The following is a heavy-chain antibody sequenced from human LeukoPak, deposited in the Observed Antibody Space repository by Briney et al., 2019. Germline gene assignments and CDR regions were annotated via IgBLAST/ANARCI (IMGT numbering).Heavy chain of an antibody. D-gene: IGHD3-22*01. CDR2: INPNSGGT. V-gene: IGHV1-2*02. J-gene: IGHJ4*02. CDR1: GYTFTGYY. CDR3: ARPYYDTSGSYFDY. Sequence: VASVKVSCKASGYTFTGYYMHWVRQAPGQGLEWMGWINPNSGGTNYAQKFQGRVTMTRDTSISTAYMELSRLRSDDTAVYYCARPYYDTSGSYFDYWGQGTLVTVSS.